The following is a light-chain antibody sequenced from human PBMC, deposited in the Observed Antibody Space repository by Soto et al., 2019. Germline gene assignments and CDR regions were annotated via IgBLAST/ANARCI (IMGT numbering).Light chain of an antibody. Sequence: EIVLTQSPGTLSLSPGERATLSCRASQSVSNNFFAWYQQKPGQAPRLLIHGASTRASGIPDSFSGSGSGTDFILTISRLEPEDFAVYYCQQYGSSPVIFGQGTRLDIK. J-gene: IGKJ5*01. V-gene: IGKV3-20*01. CDR3: QQYGSSPVI. CDR1: QSVSNNF. CDR2: GAS.